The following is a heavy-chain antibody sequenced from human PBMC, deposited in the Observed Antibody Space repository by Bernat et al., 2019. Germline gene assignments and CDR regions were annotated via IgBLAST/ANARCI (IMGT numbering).Heavy chain of an antibody. D-gene: IGHD6-6*01. Sequence: QVQLVESGGGVVQPGRSLRLSCAASGFTFSSYGMHWVRQAPGKGLEWVAVIWYDGSNKYKGASVKGRFTHSRENSKHPLYQQMNSLRAEDKAVYYCARDWQQIVRYYYYGMDVWGRGTTVTVS. CDR3: ARDWQQIVRYYYYGMDV. CDR1: GFTFSSYG. J-gene: IGHJ6*02. V-gene: IGHV3-33*01. CDR2: IWYDGSNK.